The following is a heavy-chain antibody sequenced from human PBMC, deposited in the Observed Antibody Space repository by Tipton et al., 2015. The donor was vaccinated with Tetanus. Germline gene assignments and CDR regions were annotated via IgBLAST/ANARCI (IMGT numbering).Heavy chain of an antibody. CDR3: ARDVTSRGFVVVTAWSDY. J-gene: IGHJ4*02. CDR2: INPNSGGT. Sequence: QLVQSGAEVKKPGASVKVSRTASGYTFTGNYIHWVRQVPGQRLEWMAWINPNSGGTDFARKFQGRATVTRDTSISTAYMELSGLRSDDTAVYYCARDVTSRGFVVVTAWSDYWGQGTLVTVSS. D-gene: IGHD2-21*02. V-gene: IGHV1-2*02. CDR1: GYTFTGNY.